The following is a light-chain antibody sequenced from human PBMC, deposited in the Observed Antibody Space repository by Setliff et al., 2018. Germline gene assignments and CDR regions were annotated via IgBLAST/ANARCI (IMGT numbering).Light chain of an antibody. J-gene: IGLJ1*01. CDR1: GSYHY. CDR2: DVT. CDR3: SSYTSSSTFV. Sequence: QSALTQPASVSGTPGQSITISCTGTGSYHYVSWYQQHPGKAPKLIIYDVTGRPSGVSNRFSASKSGNTASLTISGLQPEDEAHYYCSSYTSSSTFVFGTGTKVTV. V-gene: IGLV2-14*03.